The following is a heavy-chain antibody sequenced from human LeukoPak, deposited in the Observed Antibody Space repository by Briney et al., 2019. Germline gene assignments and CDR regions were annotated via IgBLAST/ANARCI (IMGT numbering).Heavy chain of an antibody. V-gene: IGHV3-30-3*01. J-gene: IGHJ4*02. D-gene: IGHD2-21*02. CDR1: GFTFSSYA. CDR3: ARDVGHCGGDCYTGLDY. CDR2: ISYDGSNK. Sequence: GGSLRLSCAASGFTFSSYAMHWVRQAPGKGLEWVAVISYDGSNKYYADSVKGRFTISRDNSKNTLYLQMNSLRAEDTAVYYCARDVGHCGGDCYTGLDYWGQGTLVTVSS.